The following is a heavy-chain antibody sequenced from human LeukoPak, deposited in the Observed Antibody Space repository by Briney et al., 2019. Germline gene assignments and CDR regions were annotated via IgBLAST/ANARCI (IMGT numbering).Heavy chain of an antibody. V-gene: IGHV5-51*01. D-gene: IGHD3-22*01. CDR2: IYPGDSDT. CDR1: GYSFTSYW. Sequence: GESLKISCKGSGYSFTSYWIGWVRQMPGKGLEWMGIIYPGDSDTRYSPSFQGQVTISADKSISTAYLQWSSLKASDTAMYYCARSSYDSSGYYSHDYWGQGTLVTVSS. J-gene: IGHJ4*02. CDR3: ARSSYDSSGYYSHDY.